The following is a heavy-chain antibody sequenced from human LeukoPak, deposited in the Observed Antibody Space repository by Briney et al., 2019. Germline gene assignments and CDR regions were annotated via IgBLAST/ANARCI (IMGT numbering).Heavy chain of an antibody. D-gene: IGHD1/OR15-1a*01. CDR1: GGTFSSYA. Sequence: SVTVSFKSSGGTFSSYAISLVRHPPGQGLEWMGGIIPIFGTANYGQKFRGRVTITADESTSTAYMELSSLRSEDTAVYYCARVKRGQYRNNAPFDYWGQGTLVTVSS. V-gene: IGHV1-69*13. J-gene: IGHJ4*02. CDR2: IIPIFGTA. CDR3: ARVKRGQYRNNAPFDY.